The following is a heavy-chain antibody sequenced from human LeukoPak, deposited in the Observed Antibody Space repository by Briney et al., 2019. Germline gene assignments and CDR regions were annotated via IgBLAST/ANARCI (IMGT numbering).Heavy chain of an antibody. D-gene: IGHD6-13*01. CDR2: ISYDGSNK. V-gene: IGHV3-30*18. CDR1: GFTFRNYV. CDR3: AKSGQQLVFWFDY. J-gene: IGHJ4*02. Sequence: GGSLRLSCAASGFTFRNYVIHWARQAPGKGLEWVAVISYDGSNKYYADSVKGRFTISRDNSKNTLYLQMNSLRAEDTAVYYCAKSGQQLVFWFDYWGQGTLVTVSS.